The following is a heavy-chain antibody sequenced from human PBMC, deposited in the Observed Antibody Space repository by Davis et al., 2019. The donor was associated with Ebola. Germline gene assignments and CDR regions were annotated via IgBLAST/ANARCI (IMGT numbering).Heavy chain of an antibody. Sequence: GESLKISCAASGFTLSNYYMSWVRQTPGKGLEWVAFIRYDGSYEYYVDSVKGRFTISRDNSKNTLYLQMNSLRAEDTAMYYCTREGGERTFDIWGQGTLVTVSS. CDR2: IRYDGSYE. V-gene: IGHV3-30*02. CDR1: GFTLSNYY. D-gene: IGHD2-21*01. J-gene: IGHJ3*02. CDR3: TREGGERTFDI.